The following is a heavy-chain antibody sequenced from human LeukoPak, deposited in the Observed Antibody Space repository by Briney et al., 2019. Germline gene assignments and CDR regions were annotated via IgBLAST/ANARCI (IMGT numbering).Heavy chain of an antibody. Sequence: GGSLRLSCAASGFTFSNAWMSWVRQAPGKGLEWVGRIKTKTDGGTTDYAAPVKGRFTISRDDSKNTLYLQMNSLKTEDTAVHYCTTDLGGVVETGSYYNPGYWGQGTLVTVSS. V-gene: IGHV3-15*01. D-gene: IGHD3-10*01. CDR2: IKTKTDGGTT. J-gene: IGHJ4*02. CDR3: TTDLGGVVETGSYYNPGY. CDR1: GFTFSNAW.